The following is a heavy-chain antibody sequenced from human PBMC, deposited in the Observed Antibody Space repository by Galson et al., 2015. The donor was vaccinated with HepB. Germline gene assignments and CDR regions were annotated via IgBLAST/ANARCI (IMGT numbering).Heavy chain of an antibody. CDR3: ARMVRGVNYFDY. J-gene: IGHJ4*02. CDR2: IGTAGDT. V-gene: IGHV3-13*01. D-gene: IGHD3-10*01. CDR1: GLTFSSYD. Sequence: SLRLSCAASGLTFSSYDMHWVRQATGKGLEWVSAIGTAGDTYYPGSVKGRFTISRENAKNSLYLRMNSLRAGDTAVYYCARMVRGVNYFDYWGQGTLVTVSS.